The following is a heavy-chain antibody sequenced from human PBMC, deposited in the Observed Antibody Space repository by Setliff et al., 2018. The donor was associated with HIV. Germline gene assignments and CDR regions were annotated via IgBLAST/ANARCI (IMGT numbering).Heavy chain of an antibody. Sequence: PSETLSLTCAVYGGSISGYSWNWIRQPPGKGLEWIGEINHSGTSNYNPSLKGRVTISADTSKNQFSLNLTSVTAADTAVYYCARRGWNGYKAFGYRGQGTLVTVSS. J-gene: IGHJ4*02. CDR3: ARRGWNGYKAFGY. CDR1: GGSISGYS. V-gene: IGHV4-34*01. CDR2: INHSGTS. D-gene: IGHD2-2*02.